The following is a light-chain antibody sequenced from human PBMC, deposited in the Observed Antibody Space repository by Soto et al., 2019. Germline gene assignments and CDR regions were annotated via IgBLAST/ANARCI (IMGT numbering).Light chain of an antibody. Sequence: IVLTQSPTTLSLWPGETAVLSCRASQSISSSLSWYQQRPGQAPRLLTYDASNRAPGIPARFSGSGSGTAFTLTIRSLEPEDFALYYCQQRSSWLTFGQGTRLEIE. V-gene: IGKV3-11*01. CDR2: DAS. CDR3: QQRSSWLT. CDR1: QSISSS. J-gene: IGKJ5*01.